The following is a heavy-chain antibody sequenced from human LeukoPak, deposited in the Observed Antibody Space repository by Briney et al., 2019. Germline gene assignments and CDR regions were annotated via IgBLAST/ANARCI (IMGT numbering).Heavy chain of an antibody. CDR2: IYHSGSP. D-gene: IGHD3-10*01. V-gene: IGHV4-4*02. J-gene: IGHJ4*02. CDR1: GGSISSSDW. CDR3: ARRDKGYGAGYDY. Sequence: PSGTLSLTCAVSGGSISSSDWWRCVRQPPRKGLEWIGEIYHSGSPNYNPSLKSRVTISVDTSKNQFSLKLSSVTGADTAVYSCARRDKGYGAGYDYWGQGTLVTVSS.